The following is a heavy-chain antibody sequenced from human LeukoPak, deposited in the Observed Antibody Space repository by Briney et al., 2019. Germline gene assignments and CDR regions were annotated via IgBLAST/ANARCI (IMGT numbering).Heavy chain of an antibody. V-gene: IGHV3-48*03. CDR3: ARGLYCSSTSCLYYFDY. J-gene: IGHJ4*02. CDR2: ISSSGSTI. D-gene: IGHD2-2*01. Sequence: GGSLRLSCAASGFTFSSYEMNWVRQAPGKGLEWVSYISSSGSTIYYADSVKGRFTISRDNAKNSLYLQMNSLRAEDTAVYYCARGLYCSSTSCLYYFDYWGQGTLVTVSS. CDR1: GFTFSSYE.